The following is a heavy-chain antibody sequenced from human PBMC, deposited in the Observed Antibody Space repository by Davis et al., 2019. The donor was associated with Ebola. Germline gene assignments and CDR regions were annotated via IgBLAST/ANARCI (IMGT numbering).Heavy chain of an antibody. D-gene: IGHD3-22*01. V-gene: IGHV3-30*04. CDR1: GFTFSSYA. CDR3: ARDGHTYYYDSSQNGMDV. J-gene: IGHJ6*04. CDR2: ISYDGSNK. Sequence: GESLKISCAASGFTFSSYAMHWVRQAPGKGLEWVAVISYDGSNKYYADSVKGRFTISRDNSKNTLYLQMNSLRAEDTAVYYCARDGHTYYYDSSQNGMDVWGKGTTVTVSS.